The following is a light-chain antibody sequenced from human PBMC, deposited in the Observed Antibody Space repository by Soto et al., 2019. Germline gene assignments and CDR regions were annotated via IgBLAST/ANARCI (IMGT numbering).Light chain of an antibody. CDR2: EVT. CDR1: SGDVGGYDY. Sequence: LTQPPPASGSPGQSVTISCTGTSGDVGGYDYVSWYQQHPGKAPKLMIYEVTKRTLGVPDRFSGSKSGNTASLTVSGLQAEDEADYYCSSYAGSDNPYVFGTGTKVTVL. CDR3: SSYAGSDNPYV. J-gene: IGLJ1*01. V-gene: IGLV2-8*01.